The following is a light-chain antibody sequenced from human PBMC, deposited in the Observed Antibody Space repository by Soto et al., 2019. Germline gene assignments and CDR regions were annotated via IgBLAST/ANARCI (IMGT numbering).Light chain of an antibody. CDR1: QSVSSY. J-gene: IGKJ1*01. V-gene: IGKV3-15*01. CDR2: GAS. CDR3: QQYNNWPRT. Sequence: EIVLTQSPATLSLSPGERATLSCWASQSVSSYLAWYQHKPGQAPRLLIYGASTRATGIPARFSGSGSGTEFTLTINSLQSEDFAVYYCQQYNNWPRTFGQGTKVEIK.